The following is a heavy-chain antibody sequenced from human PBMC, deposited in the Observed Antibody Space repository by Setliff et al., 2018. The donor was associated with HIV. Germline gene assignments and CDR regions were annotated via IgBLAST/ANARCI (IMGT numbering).Heavy chain of an antibody. CDR2: VSAYNGHT. J-gene: IGHJ4*02. D-gene: IGHD4-4*01. V-gene: IGHV1-18*04. Sequence: ASVKVSCKASGYTFTTYSITWVRQAPGQGLEWMGWVSAYNGHTNFAQKLQGRVTMTTDTSSNTAYMELRNLRSDDTAVYYCARDDYSNSNPNYCDHWGQGTLVTVSS. CDR1: GYTFTTYS. CDR3: ARDDYSNSNPNYCDH.